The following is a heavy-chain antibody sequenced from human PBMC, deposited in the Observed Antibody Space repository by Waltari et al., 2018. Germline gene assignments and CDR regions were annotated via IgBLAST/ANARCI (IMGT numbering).Heavy chain of an antibody. V-gene: IGHV4-39*07. CDR2: VFYSGRT. J-gene: IGHJ4*02. Sequence: QLQESGPGVVKPSETLSLTCSVPGGSISDTTSYWGWIRQPPGKGLEWIGTVFYSGRTFYNPSLNSRVTFSVDTSNNHFSLKLQSVTAADTAVYYCSRGGSDYCLNGVCSAFDYWGQGTLVAVSS. D-gene: IGHD2-8*01. CDR3: SRGGSDYCLNGVCSAFDY. CDR1: GGSISDTTSY.